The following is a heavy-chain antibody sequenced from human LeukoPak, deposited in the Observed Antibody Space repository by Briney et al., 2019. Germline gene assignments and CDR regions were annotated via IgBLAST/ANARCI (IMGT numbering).Heavy chain of an antibody. V-gene: IGHV4-39*01. CDR1: GDSISSSSYY. J-gene: IGHJ4*02. D-gene: IGHD2-8*02. CDR3: ARHGGVGVIPDFDY. CDR2: IYYSGST. Sequence: SETLSLTCTVSGDSISSSSYYWSWIRQPPGKGLEWSGSIYYSGSTHYYPSLKSRVTMSVDTSKNQFSLKLSSVTAADTAVYYCARHGGVGVIPDFDYWGPGTLVTVSS.